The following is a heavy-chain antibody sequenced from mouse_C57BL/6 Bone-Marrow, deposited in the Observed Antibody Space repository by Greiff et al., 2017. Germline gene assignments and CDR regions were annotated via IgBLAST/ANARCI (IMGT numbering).Heavy chain of an antibody. CDR3: ARENYYYGSAWFAY. CDR2: IDPSGSYT. CDR1: GYTFTSYW. V-gene: IGHV1-69*01. Sequence: QVQLQQPGAELVMPGASVKLSCKASGYTFTSYWMHWVKQRPGQGLEWIGEIDPSGSYTNYNQKFKGKSTLTVVKSSSTAYMQLSSLTSEDSAVYNCARENYYYGSAWFAYWGQGTLGTVSA. D-gene: IGHD1-1*01. J-gene: IGHJ3*01.